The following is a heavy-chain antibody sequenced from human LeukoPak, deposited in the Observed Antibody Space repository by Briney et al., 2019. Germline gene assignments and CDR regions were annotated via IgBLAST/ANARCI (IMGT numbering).Heavy chain of an antibody. CDR3: ARGGYCGGDCYSFDY. Sequence: GGSLRLSCAASGFTFSSYWMHWVRQAPGKGLVWVSGINSDGSSTSYADSVKGRFTISRDNAKNTLYLQMNSLRAEDTAVYYCARGGYCGGDCYSFDYWGQGTLVTVSS. D-gene: IGHD2-21*02. CDR1: GFTFSSYW. CDR2: INSDGSST. V-gene: IGHV3-74*01. J-gene: IGHJ4*02.